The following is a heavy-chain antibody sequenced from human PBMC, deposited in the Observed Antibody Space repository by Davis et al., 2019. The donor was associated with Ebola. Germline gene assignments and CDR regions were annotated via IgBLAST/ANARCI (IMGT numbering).Heavy chain of an antibody. V-gene: IGHV1-18*04. CDR2: INPHNGNT. CDR3: ARDWRYLFGY. J-gene: IGHJ4*02. Sequence: AASVKVSCKASGYTFTSYGITWVRQAPGQGLEWMGWINPHNGNTNYAQNVQGRVTMTTDTSTSTAYMEVGSLRSDDTAVYYCARDWRYLFGYWGQGTLVTVSS. D-gene: IGHD1-14*01. CDR1: GYTFTSYG.